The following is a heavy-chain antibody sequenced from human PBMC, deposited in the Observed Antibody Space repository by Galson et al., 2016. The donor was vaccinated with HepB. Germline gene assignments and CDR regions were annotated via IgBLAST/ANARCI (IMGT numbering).Heavy chain of an antibody. Sequence: SLRLSCAASGFTLSSYAMDWVRQAPGKGLEWVSSISGSEGSTYYADSVKGRFTISRDNSKNTLYLQMNGLRAEDTALYYCAKRGVRYFFGMDVWGQGTTVAVSS. CDR3: AKRGVRYFFGMDV. V-gene: IGHV3-23*01. CDR1: GFTLSSYA. CDR2: ISGSEGST. D-gene: IGHD2-8*02. J-gene: IGHJ6*02.